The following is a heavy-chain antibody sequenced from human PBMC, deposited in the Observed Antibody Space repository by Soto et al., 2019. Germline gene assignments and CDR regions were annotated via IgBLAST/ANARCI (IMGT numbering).Heavy chain of an antibody. V-gene: IGHV3-30*18. CDR3: AKPSSSLEWPPFDP. CDR2: IKSDGFST. D-gene: IGHD3-3*01. J-gene: IGHJ5*02. Sequence: QVKLVESGGDVVQPGRSLRLSCVASGFAFKSYGMHWVRQAPGKGPEWVAVIKSDGFSTDYVDSVKGRFAIFREKSRNTLYLQMNDLRIEDTGVYYCAKPSSSLEWPPFDPWGHGTRFTVSS. CDR1: GFAFKSYG.